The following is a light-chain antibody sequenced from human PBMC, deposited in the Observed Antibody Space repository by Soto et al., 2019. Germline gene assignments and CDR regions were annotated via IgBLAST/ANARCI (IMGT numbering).Light chain of an antibody. CDR1: QSVSSS. Sequence: EIVLTQSPATLSSSPGERATLSCRASQSVSSSLAWYQQKPGQAPRLLIYGASNRAGGIPARFSSSGSGTDFTLTISSLEPEDFAVDYCQQRSNWPVTFGQGTRLEIK. J-gene: IGKJ5*01. V-gene: IGKV3-11*01. CDR3: QQRSNWPVT. CDR2: GAS.